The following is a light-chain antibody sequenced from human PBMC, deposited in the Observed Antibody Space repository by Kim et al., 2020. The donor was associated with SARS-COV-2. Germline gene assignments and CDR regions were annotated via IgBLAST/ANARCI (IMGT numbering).Light chain of an antibody. V-gene: IGKV1-27*01. CDR2: GAS. J-gene: IGKJ2*01. Sequence: SESVGDSVTITVRESQGISNYLAWYQEKPGKVPKLLIYGASTLQPGVPSRFSGTGSETDFTLTINTLQPEDVATYYCQKYDSGPYTFGQGTKLEI. CDR3: QKYDSGPYT. CDR1: QGISNY.